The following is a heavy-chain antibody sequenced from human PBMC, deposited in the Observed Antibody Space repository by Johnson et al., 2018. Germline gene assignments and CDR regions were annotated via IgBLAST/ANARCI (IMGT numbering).Heavy chain of an antibody. CDR1: GFTFSSYG. CDR3: ARLLDSVLGPIDY. V-gene: IGHV3-33*01. J-gene: IGHJ4*02. CDR2: IWYDGSNK. Sequence: QVQLVQSGGGVVQPGRSLRLSCAASGFTFSSYGMHWVRQAPGKGLEWVAVIWYDGSNKYYADSVKGRFTISRDKSKNTLYLQMNSLRAEDKAVYYCARLLDSVLGPIDYWGQGTLVTVSS. D-gene: IGHD5/OR15-5a*01.